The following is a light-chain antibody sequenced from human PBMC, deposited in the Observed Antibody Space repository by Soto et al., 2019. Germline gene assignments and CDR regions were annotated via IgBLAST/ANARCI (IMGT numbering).Light chain of an antibody. CDR1: QDIRSY. V-gene: IGKV1-6*01. CDR2: AAS. Sequence: AIPMTQSPSSLSASVGDRVTITCRASQDIRSYLGWYQQKPGKAPKLLIFAASNLHSGVPSRFSGSGSGTDFTLTISSLHPEDFATYYCLQDLSYPRTFGQGTKVEI. J-gene: IGKJ1*01. CDR3: LQDLSYPRT.